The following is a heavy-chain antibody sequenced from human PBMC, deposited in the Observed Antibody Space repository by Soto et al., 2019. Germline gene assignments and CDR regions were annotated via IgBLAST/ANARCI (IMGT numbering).Heavy chain of an antibody. V-gene: IGHV4-59*01. CDR3: ARGALDYYDSSGFDY. D-gene: IGHD3-22*01. CDR1: GGSISSYY. Sequence: SGTLALTCTVSGGSISSYYWSGIRQHPGKGLEWIGDIYYSGSTNYNPSLKSRVTISVDTSKNQFSLKLSSVTAADTAVYFCARGALDYYDSSGFDYWGQGTLVTVSS. CDR2: IYYSGST. J-gene: IGHJ4*02.